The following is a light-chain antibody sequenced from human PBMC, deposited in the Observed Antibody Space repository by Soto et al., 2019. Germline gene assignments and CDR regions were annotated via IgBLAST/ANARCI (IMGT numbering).Light chain of an antibody. CDR2: EVS. CDR3: NSYAGSNNWV. CDR1: SSDVGGYNY. J-gene: IGLJ3*02. V-gene: IGLV2-8*01. Sequence: QSVLTQPASVSGSPGQSITISCTGTSSDVGGYNYVSWYQQHPGKAPKLMIYEVSKRPSGVPDRFSGSKSGNTASLTVSGPQAEDEADYYCNSYAGSNNWVFGGGTKLTVL.